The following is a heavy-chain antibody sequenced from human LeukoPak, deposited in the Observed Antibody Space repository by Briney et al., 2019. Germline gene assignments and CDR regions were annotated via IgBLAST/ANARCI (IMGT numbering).Heavy chain of an antibody. J-gene: IGHJ4*02. D-gene: IGHD6-13*01. CDR2: IWYDGSNK. CDR3: ASDRGYSNGWYDY. CDR1: GFTFSAYG. V-gene: IGHV3-33*01. Sequence: GGSLRLSCAASGFTFSAYGIHWVRQAPGKGLEWVAVIWYDGSNKYYAGSVKGRFTISRENAKTSLYLHMHRLTAGDTAVYYCASDRGYSNGWYDYWGQGTLVSVSS.